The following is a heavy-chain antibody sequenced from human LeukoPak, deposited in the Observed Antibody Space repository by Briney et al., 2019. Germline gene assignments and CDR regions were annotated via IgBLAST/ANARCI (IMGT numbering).Heavy chain of an antibody. D-gene: IGHD6-19*01. CDR2: IYHSGNT. V-gene: IGHV4-38-2*02. J-gene: IGHJ4*02. Sequence: SETLSLTCNVSGYSISSGYYWGWIRQPPGKGLEWIGSIYHSGNTYYNPSLKSRVTISVDTSKNQFSLQLTSVTAADTAVYYCARDVYSSGWAFDYWGQGTLVTVSS. CDR1: GYSISSGYY. CDR3: ARDVYSSGWAFDY.